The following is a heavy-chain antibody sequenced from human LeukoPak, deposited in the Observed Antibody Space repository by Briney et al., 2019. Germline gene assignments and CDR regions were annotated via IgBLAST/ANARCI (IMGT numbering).Heavy chain of an antibody. Sequence: ASVKVSCKASGCTLTSYGISWVRQAPGQGLEWMGWISAYNGNTNYAQKLQGRVTMTTDTSTSTAYMELRSLRSDDTAVYYCARWYCSSTSCPTDPWGQGTLVTVSS. CDR3: ARWYCSSTSCPTDP. CDR2: ISAYNGNT. J-gene: IGHJ5*02. CDR1: GCTLTSYG. V-gene: IGHV1-18*01. D-gene: IGHD2-2*01.